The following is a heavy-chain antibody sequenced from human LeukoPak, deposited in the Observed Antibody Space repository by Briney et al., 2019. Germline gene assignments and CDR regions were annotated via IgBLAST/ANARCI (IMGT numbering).Heavy chain of an antibody. D-gene: IGHD3-3*01. Sequence: GGSLRLSCAASGFTFSSYWMSWARQAPGKGLEWVANIKQDGSEKYYVDSVKGRFTISRDNAKNSLYLQMNSLRAEDTAVYYCARDQSDYDFWSGHYQYYFDYWGQGTLVTVSS. CDR3: ARDQSDYDFWSGHYQYYFDY. CDR1: GFTFSSYW. V-gene: IGHV3-7*01. CDR2: IKQDGSEK. J-gene: IGHJ4*02.